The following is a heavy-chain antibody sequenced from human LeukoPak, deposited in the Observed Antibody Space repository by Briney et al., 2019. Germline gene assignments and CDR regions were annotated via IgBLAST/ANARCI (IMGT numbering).Heavy chain of an antibody. CDR2: IIPIFGTA. Sequence: AASVAVSCKASGGTFSSYAISWVRQAPGQGLEWMGGIIPIFGTANYAQKFQGRVTITADESTSTAYMELSSLRSEDTAAYYCARGGSSSLGSFDYWGQGTLVTVSS. V-gene: IGHV1-69*13. CDR3: ARGGSSSLGSFDY. J-gene: IGHJ4*02. CDR1: GGTFSSYA. D-gene: IGHD6-13*01.